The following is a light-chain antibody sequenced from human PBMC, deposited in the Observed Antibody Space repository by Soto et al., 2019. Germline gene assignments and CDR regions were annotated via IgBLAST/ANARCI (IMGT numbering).Light chain of an antibody. CDR1: QTISSNY. CDR3: QQYGTSRT. CDR2: VAS. V-gene: IGKV3-20*01. Sequence: EIVLTQSPGTLSLFPGDRATLSCRASQTISSNYLAWYQQKPGQAPRLLFYVASIRATGIPDRFSGIGSGTDFTLPISRLEPEDFAVDDCQQYGTSRTFCPGTKLDIK. J-gene: IGKJ1*01.